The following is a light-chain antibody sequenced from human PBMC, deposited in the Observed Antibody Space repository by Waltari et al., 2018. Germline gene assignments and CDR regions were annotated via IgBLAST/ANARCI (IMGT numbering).Light chain of an antibody. V-gene: IGKV3-20*01. CDR2: GAS. CDR1: QSVTSSH. Sequence: ETVLTQSPGTLSLSPGERATLSCRASQSVTSSHLAWYQQKPGQAHRLLIYGASSRATGIPDRFSGSGSGTDFTLTITRLEPEDFAVYYCQQYGNSPRTFGQGTEVEIK. CDR3: QQYGNSPRT. J-gene: IGKJ1*01.